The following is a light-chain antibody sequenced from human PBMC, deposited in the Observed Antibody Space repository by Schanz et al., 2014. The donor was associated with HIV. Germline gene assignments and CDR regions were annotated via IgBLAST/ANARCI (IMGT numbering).Light chain of an antibody. CDR2: TAS. CDR1: QGINSW. Sequence: DIQMTQSPSSVSASVGDRVTITCRASQGINSWLSWYQQKPGEAPKLLIYTASSLQSGVPSRFSGSGSGTDFNLTISSLQPEDSATYYCQQGHKFPLTFGGGTKVEIE. V-gene: IGKV1-12*01. CDR3: QQGHKFPLT. J-gene: IGKJ4*01.